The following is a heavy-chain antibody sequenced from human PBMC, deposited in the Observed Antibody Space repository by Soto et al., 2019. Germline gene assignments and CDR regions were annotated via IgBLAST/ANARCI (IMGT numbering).Heavy chain of an antibody. CDR3: ARVRPTTPLRYCSGGSCYPPPDY. Sequence: ASVKVSCKASGYTFTSYGISWVRQAPGQGLEWMGWISAYNGNTNYAQKLQGRVTMTTDTTTSTAYMELRSLRSDDTAVYYCARVRPTTPLRYCSGGSCYPPPDYWGQGTLVTVSS. CDR2: ISAYNGNT. J-gene: IGHJ4*02. CDR1: GYTFTSYG. D-gene: IGHD2-15*01. V-gene: IGHV1-18*01.